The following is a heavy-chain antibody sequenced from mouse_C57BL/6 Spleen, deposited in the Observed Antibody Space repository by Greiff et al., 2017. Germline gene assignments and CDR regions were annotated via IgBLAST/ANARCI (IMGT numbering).Heavy chain of an antibody. CDR1: GYTFTDYN. Sequence: EVQLQESGPELVKPGASVKMSCKASGYTFTDYNMHWVKQSHGKSLEWIGYINPNNGGTSYNQKFKGKATLTVNKSSSTAYMELRSLTSEDSAVYYCARWYYYGSSPYYFDYWGQGTTLTVSS. V-gene: IGHV1-22*01. J-gene: IGHJ2*01. CDR3: ARWYYYGSSPYYFDY. D-gene: IGHD1-1*01. CDR2: INPNNGGT.